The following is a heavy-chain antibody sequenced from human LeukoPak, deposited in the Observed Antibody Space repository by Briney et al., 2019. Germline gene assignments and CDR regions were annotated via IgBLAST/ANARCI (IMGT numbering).Heavy chain of an antibody. Sequence: GESLKISCKGSGYSFTSYWIGWGRQMPGEGLEWRGVIYPCDFDTRYSPSFQGQVTISADKSISTAYLQWSSLKASGTAMYYCARRLSHYYDSSGFWSDAFDIWGQGTMVTVSS. D-gene: IGHD3-22*01. J-gene: IGHJ3*02. CDR1: GYSFTSYW. V-gene: IGHV5-51*01. CDR3: ARRLSHYYDSSGFWSDAFDI. CDR2: IYPCDFDT.